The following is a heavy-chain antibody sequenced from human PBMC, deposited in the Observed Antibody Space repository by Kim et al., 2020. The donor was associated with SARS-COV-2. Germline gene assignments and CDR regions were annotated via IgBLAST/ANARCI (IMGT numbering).Heavy chain of an antibody. CDR3: TRGRGGVVGDV. D-gene: IGHD3-3*01. Sequence: SETLSLTCEVSGGPFSGYYWNWIRQAPGKGLEWIGEMYLSGSPNYNPSLNSRVSMSLDSSNNHVSLKLTSVTAADTAVYYCTRGRGGVVGDVWGRGTTVTVSS. V-gene: IGHV4-34*01. J-gene: IGHJ6*04. CDR1: GGPFSGYY. CDR2: MYLSGSP.